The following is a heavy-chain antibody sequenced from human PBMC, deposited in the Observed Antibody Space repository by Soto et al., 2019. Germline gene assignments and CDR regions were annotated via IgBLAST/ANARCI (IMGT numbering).Heavy chain of an antibody. V-gene: IGHV1-69*02. Sequence: QVQLVQSGAEVKKPGSSVKVSCKASGGTFSSYTISWVRQAPGQGLEWMGRIIPILGIANYAQKFQGRVTITADKSTSTAYMELSSLRSEDTAVYYCARLIAAAGTRWFDPWGQGTLVTVSS. CDR3: ARLIAAAGTRWFDP. CDR2: IIPILGIA. J-gene: IGHJ5*02. CDR1: GGTFSSYT. D-gene: IGHD6-13*01.